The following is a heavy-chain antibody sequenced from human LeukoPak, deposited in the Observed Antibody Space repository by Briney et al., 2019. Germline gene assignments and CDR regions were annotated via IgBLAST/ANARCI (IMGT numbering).Heavy chain of an antibody. CDR2: IYYSGRT. Sequence: PSETLSLTCTVSGGSISSYYWSWIRQPPGKGLEWIGYIYYSGRTNYNPSLKSRVTISVDTSKNQFSLRLSSVTAADTAVYYCARGYCSGSTCYLAFDIWGQGTMVTVSS. D-gene: IGHD2-15*01. J-gene: IGHJ3*02. CDR3: ARGYCSGSTCYLAFDI. V-gene: IGHV4-59*01. CDR1: GGSISSYY.